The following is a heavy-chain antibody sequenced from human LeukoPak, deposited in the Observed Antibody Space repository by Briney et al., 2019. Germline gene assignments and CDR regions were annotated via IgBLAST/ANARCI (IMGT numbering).Heavy chain of an antibody. D-gene: IGHD5-24*01. J-gene: IGHJ3*02. CDR1: GYTFTSYG. Sequence: GASVKVSCKASGYTFTSYGISWVRQAPGQGLEWMGWISAYNGNTNYAQKLQGRVTMTTDTSTSTAYMELSSLRSEDTAVYYCARNLRGPGRDGYNDLQDAFDIWGQGTMVTVSS. CDR3: ARNLRGPGRDGYNDLQDAFDI. CDR2: ISAYNGNT. V-gene: IGHV1-18*01.